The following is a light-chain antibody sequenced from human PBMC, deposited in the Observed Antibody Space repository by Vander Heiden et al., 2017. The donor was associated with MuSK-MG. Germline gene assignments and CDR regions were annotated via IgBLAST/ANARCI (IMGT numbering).Light chain of an antibody. CDR2: QDS. Sequence: SYELTQPPSVSVSPGQTASITCSGAKLGDKYACWYQQKPGQSPVLVSYQDSKRPSGIPERFSGSNSGNTATLTISGTQAMDEADYYCQAWDSSYVVFGGGTKLTVL. CDR1: KLGDKY. CDR3: QAWDSSYVV. J-gene: IGLJ2*01. V-gene: IGLV3-1*01.